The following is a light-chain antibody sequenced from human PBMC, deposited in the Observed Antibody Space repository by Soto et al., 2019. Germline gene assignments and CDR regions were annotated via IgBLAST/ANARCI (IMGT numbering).Light chain of an antibody. CDR3: QQSYSGLYT. CDR2: AAS. Sequence: DIQMTQSPSSLSASVGDRVTITCRASQTISRFLSWYQKKPGKAPKLLIYAASTLQPGLPSRFSGSGSGTDFTLTIRSLQPEDFATYYCQQSYSGLYTFGQGTQLEIK. J-gene: IGKJ2*01. V-gene: IGKV1-39*01. CDR1: QTISRF.